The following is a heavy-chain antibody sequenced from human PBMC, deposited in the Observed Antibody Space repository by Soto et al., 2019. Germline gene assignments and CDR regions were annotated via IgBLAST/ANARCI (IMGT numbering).Heavy chain of an antibody. J-gene: IGHJ4*02. CDR2: INHSGST. V-gene: IGHV4-34*01. D-gene: IGHD2-2*01. CDR1: GGSFSGYY. Sequence: QVQLQQWGAGLLKPSETLSLTCAVYGGSFSGYYWSWIRQPPGKGLEWIGEINHSGSTNYNPSLKGRVTISVDTSKNQFSLKLSSVTAADTAVYYCARGIDIVVVPAAMPKAFDYWGQGTLVTVSS. CDR3: ARGIDIVVVPAAMPKAFDY.